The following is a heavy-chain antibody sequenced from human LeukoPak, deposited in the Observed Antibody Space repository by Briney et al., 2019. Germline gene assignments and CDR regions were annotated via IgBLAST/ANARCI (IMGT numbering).Heavy chain of an antibody. Sequence: PGGSLRLSCAASGFTFSNAWMSWVRQAPGKGLEWVGRIKSKTDGGTADYAAPVKGRFTISRDDSKNTLYLQMNSLRAEDTAVYYCAKATYDFWSGYYSPGMDVWGQGTTVTVSS. J-gene: IGHJ6*02. CDR2: IKSKTDGGTA. CDR3: AKATYDFWSGYYSPGMDV. CDR1: GFTFSNAW. V-gene: IGHV3-15*01. D-gene: IGHD3-3*01.